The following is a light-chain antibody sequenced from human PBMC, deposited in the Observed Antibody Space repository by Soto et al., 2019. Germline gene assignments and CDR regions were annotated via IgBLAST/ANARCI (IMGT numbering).Light chain of an antibody. Sequence: NFMLTQPHSVSESPGKTVTISCTRSSGSIASNYVQWYQQRPGSAPTTLILEDDQRPSGVPDRFSGSIDSSSNSASLTISGLKTEDEAYYYCQSYDSTNPVVFGGGTKLTVL. V-gene: IGLV6-57*04. CDR3: QSYDSTNPVV. CDR2: EDD. CDR1: SGSIASNY. J-gene: IGLJ2*01.